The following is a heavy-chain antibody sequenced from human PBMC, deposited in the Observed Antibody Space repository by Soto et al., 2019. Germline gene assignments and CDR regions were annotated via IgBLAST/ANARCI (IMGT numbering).Heavy chain of an antibody. CDR1: GASMSDYY. V-gene: IGHV4-59*01. CDR2: LHYSGSA. Sequence: SETLSLTCTVSGASMSDYYGSWIRQSPGKGLEHIGYLHYSGSANYNPSLKSRVTISMDTAKNQFFLKLNSVTAADTAIYYCARSGHTFVGVVWGQGIPVTVSS. D-gene: IGHD3-16*01. J-gene: IGHJ4*02. CDR3: ARSGHTFVGVV.